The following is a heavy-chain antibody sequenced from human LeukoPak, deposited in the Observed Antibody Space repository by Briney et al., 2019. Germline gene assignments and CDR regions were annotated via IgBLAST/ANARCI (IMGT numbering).Heavy chain of an antibody. Sequence: SETLSLTCSVSGGSINGYSWSWIRQPPGKGLEWIGNIHYSGSTDYNPSLKSRVTISVDTSKNQFSLDLSSVTAADTAMYYCARLHFAWAEEFDPWGQGTLVTVSS. CDR3: ARLHFAWAEEFDP. V-gene: IGHV4-59*08. CDR2: IHYSGST. J-gene: IGHJ5*02. CDR1: GGSINGYS.